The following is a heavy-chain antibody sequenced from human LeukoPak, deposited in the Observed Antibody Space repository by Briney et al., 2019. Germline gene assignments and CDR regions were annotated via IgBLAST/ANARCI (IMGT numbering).Heavy chain of an antibody. CDR1: GFTFSSYG. V-gene: IGHV3-30*03. Sequence: GRSLRLSCAASGFTFSSYGMHWVRQAPGKGLEWVAVISNDGSKKYYADSVKGRFTISRDNSKNTLSLQVSSLRAEDTAVYYCATPLDYYDSSGYHQGGDWGQGTLVTVSS. CDR3: ATPLDYYDSSGYHQGGD. D-gene: IGHD3-22*01. J-gene: IGHJ4*02. CDR2: ISNDGSKK.